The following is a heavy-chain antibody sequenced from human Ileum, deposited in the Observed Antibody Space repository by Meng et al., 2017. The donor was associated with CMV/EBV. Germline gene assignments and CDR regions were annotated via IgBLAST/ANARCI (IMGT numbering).Heavy chain of an antibody. CDR2: INPSSGST. CDR3: AKYRYGLGFDY. J-gene: IGHJ4*02. CDR1: GHTFTNYY. V-gene: IGHV1-46*01. D-gene: IGHD5-18*01. Sequence: VHVGRSGAEVKKPGASVKVSYKASGHTFTNYYMHWVRQAPGQGLEWMGIINPSSGSTSYAQKFQGRVTLTRDTSTSTVYMELSRLRSDDTAIYYCAKYRYGLGFDYWGQGTLVTVSS.